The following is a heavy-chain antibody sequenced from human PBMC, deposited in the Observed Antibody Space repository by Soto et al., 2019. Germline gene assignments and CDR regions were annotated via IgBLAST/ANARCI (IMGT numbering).Heavy chain of an antibody. Sequence: NPSETLSLTCAVSGASVSSTYWWSWVRQPPGKGPEWIGEINHRGSANYNPSLKSRVTISVDISKSQFSLRLTSVTAADTAVYYCARHAFGSGFYYGMNVWGQGTTVTVSS. CDR2: INHRGSA. CDR3: ARHAFGSGFYYGMNV. J-gene: IGHJ6*02. D-gene: IGHD3-10*01. CDR1: GASVSSTYW. V-gene: IGHV4-4*02.